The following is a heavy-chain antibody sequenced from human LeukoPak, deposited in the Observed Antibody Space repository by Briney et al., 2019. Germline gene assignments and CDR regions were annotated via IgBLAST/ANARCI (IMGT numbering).Heavy chain of an antibody. D-gene: IGHD6-19*01. Sequence: PSETLSLTCTVSGGTISSSSYYWGWIRQPPGKGLEWIGSIYYSGSTYYNPSLKSRVTISVDTSKNQFSLKLSSVTAADTAVYYCARHGGGLAVADLFDYWGQGTLVTVSS. CDR1: GGTISSSSYY. J-gene: IGHJ4*02. CDR3: ARHGGGLAVADLFDY. CDR2: IYYSGST. V-gene: IGHV4-39*01.